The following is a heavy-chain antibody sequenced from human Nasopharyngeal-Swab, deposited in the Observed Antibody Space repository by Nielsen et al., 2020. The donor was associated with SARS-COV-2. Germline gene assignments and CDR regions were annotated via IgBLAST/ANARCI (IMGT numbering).Heavy chain of an antibody. V-gene: IGHV4-39*01. CDR3: ARLMSGLVGVRRVPNWFDP. CDR2: IYYSGST. J-gene: IGHJ5*02. CDR1: GGSISSSSYY. Sequence: SETLSLTCTVSGGSISSSSYYWGWIRQPPGNGLEWIGSIYYSGSTYYNPSLKSRVTISVDTSKNQFSLKLSSVTAADTAVYYCARLMSGLVGVRRVPNWFDPWGQGTLVTVSS. D-gene: IGHD3-10*01.